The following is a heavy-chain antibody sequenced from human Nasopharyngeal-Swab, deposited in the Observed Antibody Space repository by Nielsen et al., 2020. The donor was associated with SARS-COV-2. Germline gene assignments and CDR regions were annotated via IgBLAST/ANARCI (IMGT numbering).Heavy chain of an antibody. CDR2: INPNSGGT. D-gene: IGHD6-19*01. CDR1: GYTFTGYY. J-gene: IGHJ5*02. V-gene: IGHV1-2*06. CDR3: ATTLQWLVTNWFDP. Sequence: ASVKVSCKASGYTFTGYYMHWVRQAPGQGLEWMGRINPNSGGTNYAQKFQGRVTMTRDTSISTAYMELSWLRSDDTAVYYCATTLQWLVTNWFDPWGQGTLVTVSS.